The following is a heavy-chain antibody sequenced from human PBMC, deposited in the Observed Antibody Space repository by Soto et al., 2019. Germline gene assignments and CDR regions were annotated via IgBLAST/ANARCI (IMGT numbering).Heavy chain of an antibody. V-gene: IGHV3-11*01. D-gene: IGHD3-10*01. CDR2: ITSSGGTM. Sequence: QVQLVESGGGLVKPGGSLRLSCAASGFTFSDYFMSWIRQAPGKGLECVSYITSSGGTMYYADSVKGRFTISRDNAKNSLSLQMNRLSVEDTAVYYCARLHNYYGSGSYYNWYFDLWGRGTLVSVSS. CDR3: ARLHNYYGSGSYYNWYFDL. CDR1: GFTFSDYF. J-gene: IGHJ2*01.